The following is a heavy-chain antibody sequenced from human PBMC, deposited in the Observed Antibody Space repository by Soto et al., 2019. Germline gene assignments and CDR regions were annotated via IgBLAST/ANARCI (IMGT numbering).Heavy chain of an antibody. CDR1: GGSISSSNW. V-gene: IGHV4-4*02. CDR2: IYHSGST. D-gene: IGHD2-21*02. CDR3: ASLVETGQQSRNAFDI. Sequence: QVQLQESGPGLVKPSGTLSLTCAVSGGSISSSNWWSWVRQPPGKGLEWIGEIYHSGSTNYNPSLKRRVTISVDKSKNQFALKLSSVTAADTAVYYCASLVETGQQSRNAFDIWGQGTMVTVSS. J-gene: IGHJ3*02.